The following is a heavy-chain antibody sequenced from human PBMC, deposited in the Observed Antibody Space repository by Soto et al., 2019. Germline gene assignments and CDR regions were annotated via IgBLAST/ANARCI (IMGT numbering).Heavy chain of an antibody. J-gene: IGHJ4*02. CDR1: GFTFSRYS. CDR3: ARCDGSATYCFFFAY. V-gene: IGHV3-30*14. CDR2: ISYDGSIK. Sequence: PGGSLRLSCATSGFTFSRYSMHWVRQAPGKGLEWAAVISYDGSIKYYADSVKGRFTISRDNSRNTLYLQMNSLRAEDTAVYFCARCDGSATYCFFFAYWGQGTPVTVSS. D-gene: IGHD3-10*01.